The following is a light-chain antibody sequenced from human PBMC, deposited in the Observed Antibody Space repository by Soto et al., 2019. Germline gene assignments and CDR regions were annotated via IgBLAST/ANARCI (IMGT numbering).Light chain of an antibody. CDR3: CSYAGSSTPSYV. CDR1: SSDVGSYNL. J-gene: IGLJ1*01. V-gene: IGLV2-23*02. CDR2: GVS. Sequence: QSVLTQPASVSGSPGQSITISCTGTSSDVGSYNLVSWYQQHPGKAPKLMIYGVSKRPSGVSNRFSGSKSGNTASLTISGLQAEDEADYYCCSYAGSSTPSYVFGTGTKLTVL.